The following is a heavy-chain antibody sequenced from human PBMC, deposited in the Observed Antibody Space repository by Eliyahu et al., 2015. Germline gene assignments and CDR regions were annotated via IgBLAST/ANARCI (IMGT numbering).Heavy chain of an antibody. CDR2: INPNXGGT. CDR3: ATGQFLEFYYMDV. J-gene: IGHJ6*03. Sequence: QVQLVQSGAEVKKPGASVKVSCKXXGYTXTGYYMHWVRQAPGQGLEWMGWINPNXGGTNYAQKFQGRVTMTRDTSISTAYMELSRLRSDDTAVYYCATGQFLEFYYMDVWGKGTTVTVSS. D-gene: IGHD3-3*01. CDR1: GYTXTGYY. V-gene: IGHV1-2*02.